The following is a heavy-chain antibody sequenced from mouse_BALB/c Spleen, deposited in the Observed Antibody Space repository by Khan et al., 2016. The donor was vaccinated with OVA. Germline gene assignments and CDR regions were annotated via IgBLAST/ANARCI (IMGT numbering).Heavy chain of an antibody. J-gene: IGHJ4*01. D-gene: IGHD2-10*01. CDR1: GFSLTNYG. CDR2: IWNDGTT. Sequence: VQLQESGPGLAAPSQSLSITCTISGFSLTNYGVHWVRQPPGKGLEWLVVIWNDGTTTYNSALKSRLTITKDNSQSQVFLKMNSLQTYDTAIYICARQPYYHYNIMDYWGQGTSVTVSS. V-gene: IGHV2-6-1*01. CDR3: ARQPYYHYNIMDY.